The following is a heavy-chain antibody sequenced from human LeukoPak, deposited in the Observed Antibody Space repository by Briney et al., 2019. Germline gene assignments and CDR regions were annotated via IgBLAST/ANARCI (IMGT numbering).Heavy chain of an antibody. Sequence: PNRGGTNYAQKFQGRVTMPRDTYISTAYMELSRLRSDDTAVYYCARDYSSSWYSLYYFDYWGQGTLVTVSS. D-gene: IGHD6-13*01. V-gene: IGHV1-2*02. CDR3: ARDYSSSWYSLYYFDY. J-gene: IGHJ4*02. CDR2: PNRGGT.